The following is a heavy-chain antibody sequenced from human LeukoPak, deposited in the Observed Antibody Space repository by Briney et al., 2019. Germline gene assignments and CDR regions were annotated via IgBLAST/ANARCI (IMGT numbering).Heavy chain of an antibody. V-gene: IGHV4-61*01. CDR3: AVRRGPKFDY. CDR1: GVSVSSDPYY. D-gene: IGHD3-10*01. Sequence: SETLSLTCSVSGVSVSSDPYYWAWLRQSPGKGLEWIAYIYYTGITNYDSSLRSRVTLSVDTSKNQFSLKLKSVTSADTAVYYCAVRRGPKFDYWGQGALVIVSS. CDR2: IYYTGIT. J-gene: IGHJ4*02.